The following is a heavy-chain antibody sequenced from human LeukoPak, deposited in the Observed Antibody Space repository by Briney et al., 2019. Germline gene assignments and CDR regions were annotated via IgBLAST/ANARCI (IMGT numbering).Heavy chain of an antibody. V-gene: IGHV4-39*01. CDR2: IYYSGST. D-gene: IGHD3-16*02. CDR1: GGSISSSSYY. J-gene: IGHJ3*02. Sequence: SETLSLTCTVSGGSISSSSYYWGWIRQPPGKGLEWIGSIYYSGSTYYNPSLKSRVTISVDTSKDQFSLKLSSVTAADTAVYYCARGVGVYDYVWGSYRGFDIWGQGTMVTVSS. CDR3: ARGVGVYDYVWGSYRGFDI.